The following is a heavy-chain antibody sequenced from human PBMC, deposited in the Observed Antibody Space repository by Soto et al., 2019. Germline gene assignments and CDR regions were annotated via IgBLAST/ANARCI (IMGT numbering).Heavy chain of an antibody. J-gene: IGHJ6*02. V-gene: IGHV3-15*01. Sequence: EVQLVESGGGLVKPGGSLRLSCAASGFTFKDAWMSWVRQAPGKGLEWVGHIKSTDTGGTTDYAAPVKGTFSISTDDSEDSPYLQMSSLRTGDTAMYFWTSHLDIWGQGTWVSFSS. CDR3: TSHLDI. CDR1: GFTFKDAW. CDR2: IKSTDTGGTT.